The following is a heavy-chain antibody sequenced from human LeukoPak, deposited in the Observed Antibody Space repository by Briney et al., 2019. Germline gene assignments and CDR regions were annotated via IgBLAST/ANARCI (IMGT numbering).Heavy chain of an antibody. Sequence: PGRSLRLSCAASGFTFSSYSMAWVRQAPGKGLEWVSFISSSSSYIYYADSVKGRFTISRDNAKNSLYLQMNSLRTEDTALYYCAHTVTPRYFQFWGQGTLVTVSS. J-gene: IGHJ1*01. D-gene: IGHD4-17*01. V-gene: IGHV3-21*01. CDR2: ISSSSSYI. CDR1: GFTFSSYS. CDR3: AHTVTPRYFQF.